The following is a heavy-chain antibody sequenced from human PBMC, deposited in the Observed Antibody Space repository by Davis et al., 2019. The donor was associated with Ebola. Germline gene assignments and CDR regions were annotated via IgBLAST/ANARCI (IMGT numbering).Heavy chain of an antibody. J-gene: IGHJ6*02. V-gene: IGHV1-46*01. Sequence: AASVKVSCKASGYTFTSYGISWVRQAPGQGLEWMGIINPSGGSTSYAQKFQGRVTMTRDTSTSTVYMELSSLRSEDTAVYYCASTYDILTGYYYYYGMDVWGQGTTVTVSS. D-gene: IGHD3-9*01. CDR2: INPSGGST. CDR1: GYTFTSYG. CDR3: ASTYDILTGYYYYYGMDV.